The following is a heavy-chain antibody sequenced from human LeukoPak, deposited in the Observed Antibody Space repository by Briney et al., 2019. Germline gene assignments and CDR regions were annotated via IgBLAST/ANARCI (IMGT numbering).Heavy chain of an antibody. D-gene: IGHD2-8*01. J-gene: IGHJ1*01. V-gene: IGHV1-2*02. CDR2: INPNSGST. CDR1: GYTFTGYY. Sequence: ASVKVSCKASGYTFTGYYMHWVRQAPGQGLEWMGWINPNSGSTNYAQKFQGRVTMTRDTSISTAYMELSRLRSDDTAVYYCARGPKLGYCTNGVCYSGYFQHWGQGTLVTVSS. CDR3: ARGPKLGYCTNGVCYSGYFQH.